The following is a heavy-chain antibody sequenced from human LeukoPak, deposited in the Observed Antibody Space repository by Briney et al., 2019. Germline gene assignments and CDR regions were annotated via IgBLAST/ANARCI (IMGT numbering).Heavy chain of an antibody. Sequence: SETLSLTCTVSGGSISSGGYYWSWLRQHPGKGLEWIGYIYYSGSTYYNPSLKSRVTISVDTSKNQFSLKLSSVTAADTAVYYCARQKDSRGWYYFDYWGQGTLVTVSS. CDR2: IYYSGST. D-gene: IGHD6-19*01. CDR1: GGSISSGGYY. J-gene: IGHJ4*02. CDR3: ARQKDSRGWYYFDY. V-gene: IGHV4-31*03.